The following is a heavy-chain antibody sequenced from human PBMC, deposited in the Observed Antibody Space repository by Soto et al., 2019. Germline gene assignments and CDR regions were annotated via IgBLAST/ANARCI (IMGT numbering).Heavy chain of an antibody. Sequence: ASVKVSCKASGYTFTSYYMHWVRQAPGQGLEWMGIINPSGGSTSYAQKFQGRVTMTRDESTSTAYMELSSLRSEDTAVYYCAREQYYYDSSGYYYAGLLDYWGQGTLVTVSS. CDR3: AREQYYYDSSGYYYAGLLDY. J-gene: IGHJ4*02. CDR2: INPSGGST. D-gene: IGHD3-22*01. CDR1: GYTFTSYY. V-gene: IGHV1-46*01.